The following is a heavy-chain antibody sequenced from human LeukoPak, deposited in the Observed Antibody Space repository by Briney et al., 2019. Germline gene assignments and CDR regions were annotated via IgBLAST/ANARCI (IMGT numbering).Heavy chain of an antibody. CDR1: GFTFSGSA. D-gene: IGHD4-17*01. CDR2: IRRKANNYAT. V-gene: IGHV3-73*01. CDR3: IRHNDYGDFRCGY. J-gene: IGHJ4*02. Sequence: PGGSLRLSCAAPGFTFSGSAVNWVRQASGKGPEWVGRIRRKANNYATAYIVSVKGRLTISRDDSKNTAYLQMNSLKTEDTAVYYCIRHNDYGDFRCGYWGQGSLVTVSS.